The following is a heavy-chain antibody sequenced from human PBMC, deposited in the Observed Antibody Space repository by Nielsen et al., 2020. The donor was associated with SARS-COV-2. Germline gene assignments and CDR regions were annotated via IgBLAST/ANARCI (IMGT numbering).Heavy chain of an antibody. D-gene: IGHD4-17*01. V-gene: IGHV1-46*01. CDR3: ARDYGDYAPFDY. J-gene: IGHJ4*02. CDR2: INPSGGST. CDR1: GYTFTSYA. Sequence: ASVKVSCKASGYTFTSYAMNWVRQAPGQGLEWMGIINPSGGSTSYAQKFQGRVTMTRDTSTSTVYMELSSLRSEDTAVYYCARDYGDYAPFDYWGQGTLVTVSS.